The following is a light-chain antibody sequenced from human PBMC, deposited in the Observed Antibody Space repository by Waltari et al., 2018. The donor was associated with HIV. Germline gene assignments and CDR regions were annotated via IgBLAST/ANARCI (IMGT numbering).Light chain of an antibody. Sequence: DIVMTQSPDSLPVSLGERATINCTSSQSILYSSDNRNYLVWYQQKARQPPKLLISWASTRESGVPDRFSASGSGTDFTLTITRLQAEDVAIYHCQQYFRIPPTFGGGTKVEIK. CDR3: QQYFRIPPT. V-gene: IGKV4-1*01. CDR1: QSILYSSDNRNY. CDR2: WAS. J-gene: IGKJ4*01.